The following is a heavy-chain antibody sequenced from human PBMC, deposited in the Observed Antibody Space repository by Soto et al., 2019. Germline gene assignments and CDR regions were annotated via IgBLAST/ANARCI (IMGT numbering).Heavy chain of an antibody. CDR2: IFYTGST. V-gene: IGHV4-59*08. D-gene: IGHD5-12*01. Sequence: SETLSLTCTVSGGSISSYYWSWIRQPPGKGLEWIGSIFYTGSTYYSPSLKSRASMSMDTSKNLFYLRLRSLTAADTAVYFCARVKATLYRHYYFDYWGQGTPVTV. J-gene: IGHJ4*02. CDR1: GGSISSYY. CDR3: ARVKATLYRHYYFDY.